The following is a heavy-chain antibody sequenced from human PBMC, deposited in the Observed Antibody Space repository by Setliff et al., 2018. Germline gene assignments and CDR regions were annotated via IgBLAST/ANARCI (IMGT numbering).Heavy chain of an antibody. V-gene: IGHV3-21*01. D-gene: IGHD1-7*01. Sequence: PGGSLRLSCAVSGFTFSTYTMNWVRQAPGKGLEWVSSISSNSYYIYYADSVKGRFTISRDNAKNSLSLQLNNLRAEDTAVYYCVRDGGILTGTTGDYWGQGILVTV. CDR2: ISSNSYYI. CDR1: GFTFSTYT. J-gene: IGHJ4*02. CDR3: VRDGGILTGTTGDY.